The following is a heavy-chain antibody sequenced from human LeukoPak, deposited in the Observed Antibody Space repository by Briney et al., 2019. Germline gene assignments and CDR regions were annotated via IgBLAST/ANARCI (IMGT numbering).Heavy chain of an antibody. CDR1: GFTFSSYG. CDR2: IWYDGSNK. CDR3: ARGLRAYYYYGMDV. V-gene: IGHV3-33*01. Sequence: GGSLRLSCAASGFTFSSYGMHWVRQALGKGLEWVAVIWYDGSNKYYADSVKGRFTISRDNSKNTLFLQMGSLRVEDMAVYYCARGLRAYYYYGMDVWGQGTTVTVSS. D-gene: IGHD3-3*01. J-gene: IGHJ6*02.